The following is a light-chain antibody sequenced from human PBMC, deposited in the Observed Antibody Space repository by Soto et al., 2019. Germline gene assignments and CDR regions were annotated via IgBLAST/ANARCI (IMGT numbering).Light chain of an antibody. Sequence: DIQLTQSPSTLAASVGDIVTITCRASQSISDWLAWYQQKPGKAPELLISDASTLTLGVPSRFSGSGSGTEFTLIISSLQPDDVATYFCQEYKTYAFGPGTKVDIK. CDR3: QEYKTYA. V-gene: IGKV1-5*01. CDR2: DAS. CDR1: QSISDW. J-gene: IGKJ2*01.